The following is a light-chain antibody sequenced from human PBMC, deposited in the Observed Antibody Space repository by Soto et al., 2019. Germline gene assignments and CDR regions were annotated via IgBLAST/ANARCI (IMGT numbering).Light chain of an antibody. J-gene: IGLJ1*01. CDR3: CSYAGSSFYV. CDR2: EVS. Sequence: QSALTQPASVSGSPGQSITISCTGTSSDVGTYNLVSWYQHHPAKAPQLMIFEVSKRPSGVSNRFSGSKSDNTASLTISGLQAEDEADYYCCSYAGSSFYVFGTGTKVTVL. CDR1: SSDVGTYNL. V-gene: IGLV2-23*02.